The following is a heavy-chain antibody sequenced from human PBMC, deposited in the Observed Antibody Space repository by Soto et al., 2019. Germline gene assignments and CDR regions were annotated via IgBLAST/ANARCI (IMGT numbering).Heavy chain of an antibody. V-gene: IGHV4-31*03. CDR3: ARTEMTADKAFDY. CDR2: IYYSGST. Sequence: SETLSLTCPVSGGTIISGGYYWSWIRKHPGKGLEWIGYIYYSGSTYYNPSLKSRVTISVDTSKNQFSLKLSSVTAADTAVYYCARTEMTADKAFDYWGQGTLVTVSS. D-gene: IGHD3-9*01. J-gene: IGHJ4*02. CDR1: GGTIISGGYY.